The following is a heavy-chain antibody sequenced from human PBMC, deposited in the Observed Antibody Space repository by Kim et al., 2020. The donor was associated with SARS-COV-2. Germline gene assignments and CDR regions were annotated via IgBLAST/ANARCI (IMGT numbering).Heavy chain of an antibody. CDR2: VNYSGST. CDR3: AGGTSRNFYRWRYFDY. Sequence: SETLSLTCAVVGESFSGYFWSWIRQAPGKGLEWIGEVNYSGSTTYSPSLKSRVTISVDTSKSHFSLTLTSVTVADTAVYYCAGGTSRNFYRWRYFDYWG. CDR1: GESFSGYF. J-gene: IGHJ4*01. D-gene: IGHD3-9*01. V-gene: IGHV4-34*01.